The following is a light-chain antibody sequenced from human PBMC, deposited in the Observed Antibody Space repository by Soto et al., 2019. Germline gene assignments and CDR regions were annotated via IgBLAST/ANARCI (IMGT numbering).Light chain of an antibody. CDR2: DAS. J-gene: IGKJ5*01. CDR1: QSVNSY. V-gene: IGKV3-11*01. CDR3: QQRSNSPPS. Sequence: EIVLTQSPATLSFSPGERATLSCRASQSVNSYLAWYQQKPGQAPRLLIYDASNRATGIPARFSGSGPGTDFTLTISTLEPEDFAVYYCQQRSNSPPSFGQGTRLEI.